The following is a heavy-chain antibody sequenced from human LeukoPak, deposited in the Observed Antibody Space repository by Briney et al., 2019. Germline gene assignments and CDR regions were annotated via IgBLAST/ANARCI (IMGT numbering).Heavy chain of an antibody. J-gene: IGHJ4*02. D-gene: IGHD2-15*01. CDR1: GFTFSSHG. V-gene: IGHV3-30*18. CDR3: TKESATGSRYSFDY. Sequence: GGSLRLSCAASGFTFSSHGIHWVRQAPGKGLEWVAVVSSDGGATYYADSVKGRFTISRDNSKNTLYLQMNSLRGEDTAIYYCTKESATGSRYSFDYWGQGTLVTVSS. CDR2: VSSDGGAT.